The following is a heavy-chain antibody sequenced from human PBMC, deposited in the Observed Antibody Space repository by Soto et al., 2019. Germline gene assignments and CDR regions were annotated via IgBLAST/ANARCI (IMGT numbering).Heavy chain of an antibody. D-gene: IGHD3-22*01. CDR2: ISGSGGST. J-gene: IGHJ5*02. V-gene: IGHV3-23*01. Sequence: PGGSLRLSCAASGFTFSSYAMSWVRQAQGKGLEWVSAISGSGGSTYYADSVKGRFTIPRDNSKNTLYLQMNSLRAEDTAVYYRAKDGEGYYYDSSGYRSWGQGTLVTVSS. CDR3: AKDGEGYYYDSSGYRS. CDR1: GFTFSSYA.